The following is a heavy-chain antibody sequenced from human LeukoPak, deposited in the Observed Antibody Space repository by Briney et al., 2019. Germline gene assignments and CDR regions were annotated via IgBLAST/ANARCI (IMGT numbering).Heavy chain of an antibody. V-gene: IGHV1-46*01. CDR1: GYTFTSYY. CDR2: INHSGGST. D-gene: IGHD3-10*01. CDR3: ARGSSRVTMVRGVLDY. Sequence: ASVKVSCKASGYTFTSYYMHWVRQAPGQGLEWMGIINHSGGSTSYAQKFQGRVTMTRDTSTSTVYMELSSLRSEDTAVYYCARGSSRVTMVRGVLDYWGQGTLVTVSS. J-gene: IGHJ4*02.